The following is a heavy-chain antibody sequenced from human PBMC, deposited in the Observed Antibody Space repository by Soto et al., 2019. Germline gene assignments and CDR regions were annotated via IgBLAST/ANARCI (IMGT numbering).Heavy chain of an antibody. J-gene: IGHJ4*02. CDR3: ASHRLVERYCGGCILYRLGD. CDR2: INPSGDTT. CDR1: GYTFTSYY. D-gene: IGHD2-21*01. Sequence: GASVKVSCKASGYTFTSYYMHWVRQAPGEGLEWMGIINPSGDTTSYAQKFQGRVTMTRDTSTGTLYMELGSLRSEDTAVYYCASHRLVERYCGGCILYRLGDWGQGTQVTLTS. V-gene: IGHV1-46*03.